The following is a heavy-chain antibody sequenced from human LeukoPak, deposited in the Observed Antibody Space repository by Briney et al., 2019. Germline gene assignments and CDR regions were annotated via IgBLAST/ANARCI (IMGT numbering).Heavy chain of an antibody. CDR3: ARAHGSCGDYFDY. D-gene: IGHD1-14*01. V-gene: IGHV4-31*03. J-gene: IGHJ4*02. CDR1: GGSISGGAYF. CDR2: IYYSGTT. Sequence: SETLSLTCTVSGGSISGGAYFWSWIRQHPGKGLEWIGFIYYSGTTYYNPSLQSRLTLSKDTSKNHFSLALSSVTAADTAVYYCARAHGSCGDYFDYWGQGTLVTVSS.